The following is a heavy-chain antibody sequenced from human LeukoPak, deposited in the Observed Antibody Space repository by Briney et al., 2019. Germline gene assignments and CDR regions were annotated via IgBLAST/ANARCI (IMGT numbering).Heavy chain of an antibody. D-gene: IGHD2-15*01. J-gene: IGHJ3*02. V-gene: IGHV3-7*01. CDR3: ARESVASLDFDI. CDR1: GFTSSNYW. CDR2: IKQDGSEK. Sequence: SGGSLRLSCAVSGFTSSNYWLSWVRQAPGKGLEWVANIKQDGSEKYYVDSVKGRFTISRDNAKNSLYLEMHSLRAEDTAVYYCARESVASLDFDIWGQGTMVTVSS.